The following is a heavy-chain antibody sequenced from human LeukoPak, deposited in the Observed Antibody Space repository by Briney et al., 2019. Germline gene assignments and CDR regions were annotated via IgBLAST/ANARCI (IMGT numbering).Heavy chain of an antibody. V-gene: IGHV1-18*01. CDR1: GYTFTNYV. CDR3: ARDLRSSGWYYFDY. CDR2: ISTYNGNT. D-gene: IGHD6-19*01. Sequence: GASVKVSCKASGYTFTNYVISWARQAPGQGLEWMGWISTYNGNTNYAQKLQGRVTMTTDTSTSTAYMELWSLRSDDTAVYYCARDLRSSGWYYFDYWGQGTLVTVSS. J-gene: IGHJ4*02.